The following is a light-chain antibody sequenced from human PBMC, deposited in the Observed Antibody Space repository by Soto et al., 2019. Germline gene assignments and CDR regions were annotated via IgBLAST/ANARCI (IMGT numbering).Light chain of an antibody. V-gene: IGKV3-20*01. CDR2: DAS. CDR3: QQYGSTPLT. CDR1: QSVKNNY. J-gene: IGKJ4*01. Sequence: EIVLKQSPDTLSLSPGERATLSCRASQSVKNNYLAWYQQKPGQAPRFLIYDASIRATGIPDRFSGSGSGTDFTLTISRLEPEDFAVYYCQQYGSTPLTFGGGTKVDIK.